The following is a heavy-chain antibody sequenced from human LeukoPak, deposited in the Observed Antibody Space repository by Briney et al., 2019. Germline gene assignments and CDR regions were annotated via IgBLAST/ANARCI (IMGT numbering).Heavy chain of an antibody. Sequence: SETLSLTCTVSGGSISSGSYYWSWIRQPAGKGLEWIGRIYTSGSTNYNPSLKSRVTISVDTSENQFSLKLSSVTAADTAVYYCARASITIFGVSSLAVDAFDIWGQGTMVTVSS. D-gene: IGHD3-3*01. CDR2: IYTSGST. CDR1: GGSISSGSYY. V-gene: IGHV4-61*02. CDR3: ARASITIFGVSSLAVDAFDI. J-gene: IGHJ3*02.